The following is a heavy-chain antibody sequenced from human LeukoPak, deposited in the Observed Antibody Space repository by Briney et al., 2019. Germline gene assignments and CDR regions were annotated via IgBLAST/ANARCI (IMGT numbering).Heavy chain of an antibody. J-gene: IGHJ5*02. CDR1: GYTFTAYY. CDR3: ARGPNYDGNYYGYFDP. V-gene: IGHV1-2*06. CDR2: INPNSGAT. Sequence: ASVKVSCKASGYTFTAYYIHWVRQAPGPGLESMARINPNSGATKHAQNFQGRVTMTRDTSITTAYMELSSLRSDDTAMYYCARGPNYDGNYYGYFDPWGQGTLVTVSS. D-gene: IGHD3-16*01.